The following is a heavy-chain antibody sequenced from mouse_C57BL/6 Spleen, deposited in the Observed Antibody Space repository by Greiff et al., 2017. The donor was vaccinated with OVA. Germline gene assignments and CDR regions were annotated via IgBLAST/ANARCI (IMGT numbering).Heavy chain of an antibody. CDR1: GYTFTSYG. CDR2: IYPRSGNT. J-gene: IGHJ3*01. CDR3: ARLDSSGYMAY. V-gene: IGHV1-81*01. Sequence: QVQLKQSGAELARPGASVKLSCKASGYTFTSYGISWVKQRTGQGLEWIGEIYPRSGNTYYNEKFKGKATLTADKSSSTAYMELRSLTSEDSAVYFCARLDSSGYMAYWGQGTLVTVSA. D-gene: IGHD3-2*02.